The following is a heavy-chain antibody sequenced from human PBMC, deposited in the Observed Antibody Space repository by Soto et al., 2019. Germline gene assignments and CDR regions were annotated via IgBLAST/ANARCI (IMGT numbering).Heavy chain of an antibody. CDR3: ARSLYSGGWVKTFDI. J-gene: IGHJ3*02. Sequence: SETLSLTRTVSCGSISNYFWNWLRQPPGKGLEWIGSIYYSGSPNYSPSLKIRVTISVDTSSSQFSLNLNSVTAADTAVYYCARSLYSGGWVKTFDIWGQGTMVTVSS. D-gene: IGHD6-19*01. CDR2: IYYSGSP. V-gene: IGHV4-59*01. CDR1: CGSISNYF.